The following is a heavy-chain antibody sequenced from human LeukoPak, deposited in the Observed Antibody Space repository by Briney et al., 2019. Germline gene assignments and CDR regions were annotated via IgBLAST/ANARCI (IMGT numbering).Heavy chain of an antibody. J-gene: IGHJ4*02. V-gene: IGHV3-30*02. Sequence: PGGSLRLSCAASGFTFSSYGMHWVRQAPGKGLEWVAFIRYDGSNKYYADSVKGRFTISRDNSKNTLYLQMNSLRAEDTAVYYCAAAKGARDYFDYWGREPWSPSPQ. D-gene: IGHD1-26*01. CDR2: IRYDGSNK. CDR1: GFTFSSYG. CDR3: AAAKGARDYFDY.